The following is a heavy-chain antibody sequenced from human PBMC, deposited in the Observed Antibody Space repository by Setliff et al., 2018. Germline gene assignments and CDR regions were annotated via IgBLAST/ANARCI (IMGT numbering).Heavy chain of an antibody. V-gene: IGHV1-69*16. CDR3: ARVVVVTAIPFYYYYGMDV. CDR1: GYTFTDYT. CDR2: IIPILGIA. D-gene: IGHD2-21*02. Sequence: SVKVSCKASGYTFTDYTIHWVRQAPRQRFEWMGGIIPILGIANYAQKFQGRVTITTGESTSTAYMELSSLRSGDTAVYYCARVVVVTAIPFYYYYGMDVWGQGTTVTVSS. J-gene: IGHJ6*02.